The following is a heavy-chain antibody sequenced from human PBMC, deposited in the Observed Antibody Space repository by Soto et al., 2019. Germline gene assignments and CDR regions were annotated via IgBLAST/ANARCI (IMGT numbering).Heavy chain of an antibody. CDR2: IYFSGTT. D-gene: IGHD2-8*01. V-gene: IGHV4-59*12. J-gene: IGHJ4*02. CDR3: ASHRTFWPFDY. CDR1: GGSISSYY. Sequence: SETLSLTCTVSGGSISSYYWIWIRQPPGKGLEWIGSIYFSGTTNYNPSLKSRVTMSADTSKNQFSLSLRSVTAADTAVYYCASHRTFWPFDYWGQGTVVTVSS.